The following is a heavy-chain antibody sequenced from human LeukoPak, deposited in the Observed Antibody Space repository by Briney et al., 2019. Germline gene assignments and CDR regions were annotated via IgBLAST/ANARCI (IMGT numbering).Heavy chain of an antibody. Sequence: SGGSLRLSCTASGFTFSNYAMSWVRQAPGTGLEWFSAITDSGGSTYYADSVKGRFTISRDNSKNTLYLQVNSLRAEDTAVYYCAKENYYDFWSGIDYWGQGTLVTVSS. V-gene: IGHV3-23*01. CDR3: AKENYYDFWSGIDY. CDR2: ITDSGGST. J-gene: IGHJ4*02. D-gene: IGHD3-3*01. CDR1: GFTFSNYA.